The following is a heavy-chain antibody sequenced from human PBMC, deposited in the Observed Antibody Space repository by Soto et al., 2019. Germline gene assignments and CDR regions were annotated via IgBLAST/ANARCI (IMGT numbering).Heavy chain of an antibody. J-gene: IGHJ3*02. CDR1: GCSFTSYW. D-gene: IGHD6-19*01. Sequence: PGESLKISCKGSGCSFTSYWIGWVRQMPGKGLERMGIIYPGDSDTRYSPSFQGQVTISADKSISTAYLQWSSLKASDTAMYYCARSIAVAGNMGGAFDIWGQGTMVTVSS. CDR2: IYPGDSDT. CDR3: ARSIAVAGNMGGAFDI. V-gene: IGHV5-51*01.